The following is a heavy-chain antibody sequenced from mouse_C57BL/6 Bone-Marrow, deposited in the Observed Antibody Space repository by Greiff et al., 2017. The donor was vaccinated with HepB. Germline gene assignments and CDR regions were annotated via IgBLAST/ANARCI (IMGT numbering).Heavy chain of an antibody. V-gene: IGHV6-6*01. D-gene: IGHD1-1*01. CDR3: TRFYYYGSSPSYYFDY. Sequence: EVQGVESGGGLVQPGGSMKLSCAASGFTFSDAWMDWVRQSPEKGLEWVAEIRNKANNHATYYAESVKGRFTISRDDSKSSVYLQMNSLRAEDTGIYYCTRFYYYGSSPSYYFDYWGQGTTLTVSS. J-gene: IGHJ2*01. CDR2: IRNKANNHAT. CDR1: GFTFSDAW.